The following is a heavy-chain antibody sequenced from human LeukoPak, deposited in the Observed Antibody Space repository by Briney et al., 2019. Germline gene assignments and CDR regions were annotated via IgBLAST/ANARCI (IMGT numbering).Heavy chain of an antibody. V-gene: IGHV4-34*01. CDR2: INHSGST. CDR3: ARGRHDSYYFDY. Sequence: SETLSLTCAVYGGSFSGYYWSWIRQPPGKGLEWIGEINHSGSTNYNPSLKSRVTISVDTSKNQFSLKLSSVTAADTAVYYCARGRHDSYYFDYWGQGTLVTVSS. CDR1: GGSFSGYY. J-gene: IGHJ4*02. D-gene: IGHD2-21*02.